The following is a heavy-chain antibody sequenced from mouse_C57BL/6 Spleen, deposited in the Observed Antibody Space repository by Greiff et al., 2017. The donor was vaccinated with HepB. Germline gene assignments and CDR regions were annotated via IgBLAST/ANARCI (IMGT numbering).Heavy chain of an antibody. J-gene: IGHJ2*01. CDR2: IYPGDGDT. Sequence: QVQLQQSGPELVKPGASVKISCKASGYAFSSSWMNWVKQRPGKGLEWIGRIYPGDGDTNYNGKFKGKATLTADKSSSTAYMQLSSLTSEDSAVYFCAREKLGFDYWGQGTTLTVSS. CDR1: GYAFSSSW. D-gene: IGHD4-1*01. CDR3: AREKLGFDY. V-gene: IGHV1-82*01.